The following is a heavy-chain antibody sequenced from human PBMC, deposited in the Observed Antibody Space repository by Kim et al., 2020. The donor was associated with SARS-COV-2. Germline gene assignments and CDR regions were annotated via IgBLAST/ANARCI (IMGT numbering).Heavy chain of an antibody. V-gene: IGHV3-74*01. J-gene: IGHJ4*02. Sequence: GRSTSYAASVKGLFTISRDNAKNTLYLQMNSLRAEDTAVYYCASGLTPGQYWGQGTLVTVSS. CDR3: ASGLTPGQY. CDR2: GRST. D-gene: IGHD2-15*01.